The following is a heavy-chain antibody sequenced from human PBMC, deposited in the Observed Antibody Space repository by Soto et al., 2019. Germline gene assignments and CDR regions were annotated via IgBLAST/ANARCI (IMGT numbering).Heavy chain of an antibody. CDR2: IYYSGST. V-gene: IGHV4-39*01. Sequence: PETLSLTCTVSGGSISSSSYYWGWIRQPPGKGLEWIGSIYYSGSTYYNPSLKSRVTISVDTSKNQFSLKLSSVTAADTAVYYCARRHSSTWSFDYWGQGALVTVSS. J-gene: IGHJ4*02. D-gene: IGHD6-13*01. CDR3: ARRHSSTWSFDY. CDR1: GGSISSSSYY.